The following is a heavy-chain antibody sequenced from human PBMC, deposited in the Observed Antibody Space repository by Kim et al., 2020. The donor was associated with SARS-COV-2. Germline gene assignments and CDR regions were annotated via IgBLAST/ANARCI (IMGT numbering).Heavy chain of an antibody. V-gene: IGHV3-15*01. J-gene: IGHJ4*02. CDR3: TTVRGKFGEFDY. D-gene: IGHD3-10*01. Sequence: DYAAHVKGRFTIPRDDSKNTLYLQMNSLKTEDTAVYYCTTVRGKFGEFDYWGQGTLVTVSS.